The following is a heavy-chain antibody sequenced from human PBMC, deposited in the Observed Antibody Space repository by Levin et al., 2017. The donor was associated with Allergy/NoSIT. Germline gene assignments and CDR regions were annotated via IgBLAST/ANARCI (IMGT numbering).Heavy chain of an antibody. J-gene: IGHJ4*02. CDR1: GGSISSYY. CDR3: ARGIYGDYVHEEPAKPLSGPDPRIYFDY. D-gene: IGHD4-17*01. CDR2: IYYSGST. Sequence: PSETLSLTCTVSGGSISSYYWSWIRQPPGKGLEWIGYIYYSGSTNYNPSLKSRVTISVDTSKNQFSLKLSSVTAADTAVYYCARGIYGDYVHEEPAKPLSGPDPRIYFDYWGQGTLVTVSS. V-gene: IGHV4-59*01.